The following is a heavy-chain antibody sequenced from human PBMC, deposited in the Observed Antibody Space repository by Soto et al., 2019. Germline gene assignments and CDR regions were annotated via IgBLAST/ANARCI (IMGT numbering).Heavy chain of an antibody. CDR1: VDSVSSNSAA. J-gene: IGHJ6*03. CDR3: AGTTSHQWYYMDV. CDR2: TYYRSRWYN. V-gene: IGHV6-1*01. Sequence: SQTLSLTCVISVDSVSSNSAAWNWIRQSPSRGLEWLGRTYYRSRWYNDYAVSVRSRITVNPDTSKNQFSLQLTSVTPEDTAVYYCAGTTSHQWYYMDVWGKGTTVTVSS. D-gene: IGHD1-7*01.